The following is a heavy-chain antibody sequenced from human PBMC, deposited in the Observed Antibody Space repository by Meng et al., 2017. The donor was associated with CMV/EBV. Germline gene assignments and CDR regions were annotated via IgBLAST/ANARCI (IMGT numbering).Heavy chain of an antibody. D-gene: IGHD3-3*01. CDR3: ARLERFLEWLISKTSYGMDV. V-gene: IGHV3-21*01. Sequence: GESLKISCAASGFTFSSYSMNWVRQAPGKGLEWVSSISSSSSYIYYADSVKGRFTISRDNAKNPLYLQMNSLRAEDTAVYYCARLERFLEWLISKTSYGMDVWGQGTTVTVSS. CDR2: ISSSSSYI. CDR1: GFTFSSYS. J-gene: IGHJ6*02.